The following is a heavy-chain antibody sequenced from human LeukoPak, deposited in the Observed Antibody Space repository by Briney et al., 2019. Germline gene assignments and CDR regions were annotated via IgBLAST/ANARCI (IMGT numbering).Heavy chain of an antibody. D-gene: IGHD3-3*01. Sequence: ASVKVSCKASGYTFTSYAMNWVRQAPGQGLEWMGWINTNTGNPTYAQGFTGRFVFSLDTSVSTAYLQISSLKAEDTAVYYCAKSRVLRFLEWSLDYWGQGTLVTVSS. CDR1: GYTFTSYA. CDR3: AKSRVLRFLEWSLDY. J-gene: IGHJ4*02. CDR2: INTNTGNP. V-gene: IGHV7-4-1*02.